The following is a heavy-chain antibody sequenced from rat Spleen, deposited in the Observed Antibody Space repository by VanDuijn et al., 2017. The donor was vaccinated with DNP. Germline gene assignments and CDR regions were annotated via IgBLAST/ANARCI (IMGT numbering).Heavy chain of an antibody. Sequence: EVQLVESGGDLVQPGRSLKLSCVASGFTFSSYWMFWIRQAPKKGLEWVAAINYDGGSTYYRDSVKGRFTISRDNAKSSLYLQMNSLRSEDTASYYCARGGRSYFDYWGQGVMVTVSS. D-gene: IGHD1-11*01. CDR1: GFTFSSYW. V-gene: IGHV5-31*01. CDR3: ARGGRSYFDY. J-gene: IGHJ2*01. CDR2: INYDGGST.